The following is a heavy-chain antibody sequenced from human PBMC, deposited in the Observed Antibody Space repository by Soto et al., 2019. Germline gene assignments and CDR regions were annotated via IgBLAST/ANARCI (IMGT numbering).Heavy chain of an antibody. V-gene: IGHV5-51*01. J-gene: IGHJ6*02. CDR3: AXHHALEGYCSSTSCYTGGYYGMDV. D-gene: IGHD2-2*02. Sequence: GESLKISCKGSGYSFTSYWIGWVRQMPGKGLEWMGLIYPGDSDTRYSPSFQGQVTISADKSISTAYLQWSSLKASDTARYYCAXHHALEGYCSSTSCYTGGYYGMDVWGQGTTVTVSS. CDR1: GYSFTSYW. CDR2: IYPGDSDT.